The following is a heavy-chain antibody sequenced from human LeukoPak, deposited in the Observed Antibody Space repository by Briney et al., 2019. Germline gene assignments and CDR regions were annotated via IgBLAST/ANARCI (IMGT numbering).Heavy chain of an antibody. CDR1: GFTFSSYN. CDR2: ISSSSSYI. Sequence: GSLRLSCAASGFTFSSYNMNWVRQAPGKGLEWVSSISSSSSYIYYADSMKGRITISRDNARNSLYLEMNSLRADDTAVYYCARGSTNYGNWFDPWGQGTLVTVSS. CDR3: ARGSTNYGNWFDP. V-gene: IGHV3-21*01. D-gene: IGHD3-16*01. J-gene: IGHJ5*02.